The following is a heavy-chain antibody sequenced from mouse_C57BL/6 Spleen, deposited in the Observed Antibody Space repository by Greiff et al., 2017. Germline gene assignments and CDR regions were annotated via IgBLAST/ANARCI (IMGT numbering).Heavy chain of an antibody. V-gene: IGHV5-6*01. CDR3: ARLAYYSNYGAMDY. CDR2: ISSGGSYT. J-gene: IGHJ4*01. D-gene: IGHD2-5*01. CDR1: GFTFSSYG. Sequence: VQLQQSGGDLVKPGGSLKLSCAASGFTFSSYGMSWVRQTPDKRLEWVATISSGGSYTYYPDSVKGRFTISRDNAKNTLYLQMSSLKSEDTAMYYCARLAYYSNYGAMDYWGQGTSVTVSS.